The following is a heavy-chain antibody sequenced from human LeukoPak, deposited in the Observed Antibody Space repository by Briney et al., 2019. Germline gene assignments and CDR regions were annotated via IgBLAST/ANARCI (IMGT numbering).Heavy chain of an antibody. CDR1: GGSFSGYY. CDR2: INHSGST. Sequence: SETLSLTCAVYGGSFSGYYWSWIRQPPGKGLEWIGEINHSGSTDYNPSLKSRVTMSADTSKNQLSLKLSSVTAADTAVYYCARPYYYDSRIDPWGQGILVTVSS. D-gene: IGHD3-22*01. V-gene: IGHV4-34*01. J-gene: IGHJ5*02. CDR3: ARPYYYDSRIDP.